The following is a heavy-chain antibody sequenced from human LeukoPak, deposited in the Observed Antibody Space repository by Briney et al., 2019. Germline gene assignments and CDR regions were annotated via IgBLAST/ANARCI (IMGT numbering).Heavy chain of an antibody. CDR2: IWYDGSDK. D-gene: IGHD4-23*01. CDR3: ARDMFYGGNAADH. Sequence: GGSLRLSCAASGFTFSNYGMHWVRQAPGKGLEWVALIWYDGSDKYYADSVKGRFTISRDNYKNTLYLQMNSLRGEDTAVYYCARDMFYGGNAADHWGQGTLVTVSS. J-gene: IGHJ4*02. CDR1: GFTFSNYG. V-gene: IGHV3-33*01.